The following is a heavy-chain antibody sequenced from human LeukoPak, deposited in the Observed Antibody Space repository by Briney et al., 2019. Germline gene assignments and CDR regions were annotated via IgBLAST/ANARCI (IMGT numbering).Heavy chain of an antibody. Sequence: GESLKISCKGSGYSFINYWIGWVRQMPGKGLEWMGIIYPGDADTRYRPSFQGQVTISADRSIRTAFMQWHSLQASDTAMYYCATPIGAAGAYDIWGQGTMVIVSS. CDR1: GYSFINYW. V-gene: IGHV5-51*01. CDR3: ATPIGAAGAYDI. CDR2: IYPGDADT. D-gene: IGHD1-26*01. J-gene: IGHJ3*02.